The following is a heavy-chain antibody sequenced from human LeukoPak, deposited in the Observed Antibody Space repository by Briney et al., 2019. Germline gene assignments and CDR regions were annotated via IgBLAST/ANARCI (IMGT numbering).Heavy chain of an antibody. CDR3: ARNDGSGSNPHFAY. J-gene: IGHJ4*02. D-gene: IGHD3-10*01. Sequence: GGSLRLSCAASGFTFGNYYMTWIRQAPGKGLEWPSYIRSSGSYTNYADSVKGRFTISRDNAKNSLYLQMNSLRAEDTAVYYCARNDGSGSNPHFAYWGQGTLVTVSS. CDR2: IRSSGSYT. V-gene: IGHV3-11*06. CDR1: GFTFGNYY.